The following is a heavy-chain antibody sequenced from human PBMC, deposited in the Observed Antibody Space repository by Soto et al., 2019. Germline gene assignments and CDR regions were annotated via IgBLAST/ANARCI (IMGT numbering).Heavy chain of an antibody. J-gene: IGHJ6*02. CDR3: ARHSLSWFGELLNYYYYGMDV. D-gene: IGHD3-10*01. Sequence: PSETLSLTCTVSGGSISSSSYYWGWIRQPPGKGLEWIGSIYYSGSTYYNPSLKRRVTISVDTSKNQFSLKLSSVTAADTAVYYCARHSLSWFGELLNYYYYGMDVWGQGTTVTVSS. CDR2: IYYSGST. CDR1: GGSISSSSYY. V-gene: IGHV4-39*01.